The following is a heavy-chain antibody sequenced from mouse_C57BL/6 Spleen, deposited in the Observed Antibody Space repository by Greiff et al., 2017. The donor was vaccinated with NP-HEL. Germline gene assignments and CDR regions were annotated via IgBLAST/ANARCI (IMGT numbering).Heavy chain of an antibody. V-gene: IGHV2-2*01. CDR2: IWSGGST. CDR3: ARNRYYGSSMAWFAY. CDR1: GFSLTSYG. D-gene: IGHD1-1*01. J-gene: IGHJ3*01. Sequence: QVQLKESGPGLVQPSQSLSITCTVSGFSLTSYGVHWVRQSPGKGLEWLGVIWSGGSTDYNAAFISRLSISKDNSKSQVFFKMNSLQADDTPIYYCARNRYYGSSMAWFAYWGQGTLVTVSA.